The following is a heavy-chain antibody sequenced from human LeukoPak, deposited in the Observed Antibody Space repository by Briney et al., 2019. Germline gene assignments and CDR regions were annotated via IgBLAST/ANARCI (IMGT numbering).Heavy chain of an antibody. CDR2: IYYSGST. D-gene: IGHD5-12*01. CDR3: ARSRVATIRLPLGYFDY. V-gene: IGHV4-31*03. Sequence: SSETLSLTCTVSGGSISSGGYYWSWIRQHPGKGLEWIGYIYYSGSTYYNPSLKSRVTISVDTSKNQFSLKLSSVTAADTAVYYCARSRVATIRLPLGYFDYRGQGTLVTVSS. J-gene: IGHJ4*02. CDR1: GGSISSGGYY.